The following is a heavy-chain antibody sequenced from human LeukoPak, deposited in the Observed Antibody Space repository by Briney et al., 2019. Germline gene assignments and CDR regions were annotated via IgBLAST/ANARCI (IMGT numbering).Heavy chain of an antibody. V-gene: IGHV4-34*01. CDR2: INHSGST. CDR1: GGSFSGYY. J-gene: IGHJ6*03. Sequence: SETLSLTCAVYGGSFSGYYWSWIRQPPGKRLKWIGDINHSGSTNYNPSLKTRVTISVDTSKNQFSLKLSSVTAADTAVYYCARFLRRYCSSPSCYPYYYYYMDVWGKGTTVTVSS. D-gene: IGHD2-2*01. CDR3: ARFLRRYCSSPSCYPYYYYYMDV.